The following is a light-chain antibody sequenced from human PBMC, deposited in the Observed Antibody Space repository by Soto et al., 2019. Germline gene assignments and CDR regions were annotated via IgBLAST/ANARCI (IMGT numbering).Light chain of an antibody. CDR2: AAS. J-gene: IGKJ4*01. CDR3: QPSYSSPS. CDR1: QSISTH. Sequence: DIQLTQSPSSLSASVGDRVSITCRASQSISTHLKWYQQKAGKAPKLLISAASHLQGWVPSRFSGRGSGTVVTLTINSLQLDDCATYFCQPSYSSPSFGGGTKVEIK. V-gene: IGKV1-39*01.